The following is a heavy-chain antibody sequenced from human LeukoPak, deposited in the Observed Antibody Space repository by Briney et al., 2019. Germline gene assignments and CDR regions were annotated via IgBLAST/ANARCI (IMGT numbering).Heavy chain of an antibody. D-gene: IGHD3-10*01. V-gene: IGHV1-69*04. CDR2: IIPILCIA. CDR3: ASSHYGSGSYSIDY. J-gene: IGHJ4*02. Sequence: GASVKVSCKASGGTFSSYAISWVRQAPGQGLEWMGRIIPILCIANYAQKFQGRVTITADKSTSTAYMELSSLRSEDTAVYYCASSHYGSGSYSIDYWGQGTLVTVSS. CDR1: GGTFSSYA.